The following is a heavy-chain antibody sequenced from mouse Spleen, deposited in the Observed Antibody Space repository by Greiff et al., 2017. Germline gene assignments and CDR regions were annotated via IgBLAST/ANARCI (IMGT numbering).Heavy chain of an antibody. CDR1: GYTFTSYW. CDR2: IDPNSGGT. D-gene: IGHD2-14*01. V-gene: IGHV1-72*01. Sequence: QVQLQQPGAELVKPGASAKLSCKASGYTFTSYWMHWVKQRPGRGLEWIGRIDPNSGGTKYNEKFKSKATLTVDKPSSTAYMQLSSLTSEDSAVYYCARGIYYRYDGDYYAMDYWGQGTSVTVSS. CDR3: ARGIYYRYDGDYYAMDY. J-gene: IGHJ4*01.